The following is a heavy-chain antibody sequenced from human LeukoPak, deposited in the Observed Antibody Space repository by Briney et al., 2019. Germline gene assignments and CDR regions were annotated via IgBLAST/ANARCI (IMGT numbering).Heavy chain of an antibody. CDR2: IYPGDSDT. D-gene: IGHD3-22*01. Sequence: GESLKISCKGPGYSFTSYWIGWVRQMPGKGLEWMGIIYPGDSDTRYSPSFQGQVTISADKSISTAYLQWSSLKASDTAMYYCARHPHDSSGYYDYWGRGTLVTFSS. CDR3: ARHPHDSSGYYDY. V-gene: IGHV5-51*01. CDR1: GYSFTSYW. J-gene: IGHJ4*02.